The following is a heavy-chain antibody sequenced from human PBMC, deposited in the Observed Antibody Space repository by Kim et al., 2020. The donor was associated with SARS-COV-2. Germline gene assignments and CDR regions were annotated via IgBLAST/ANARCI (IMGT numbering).Heavy chain of an antibody. Sequence: GGSLRLSCAASGFTFSSYAMSWVRQAPGKGLEWVSAISGSGGSTYYADSVKGRFTISRDNSKNTLYLQMNSLRAEDTAVYYCAKVFHPGSDFWSGYGDHYYFDYWGQGTLVTVSS. CDR2: ISGSGGST. J-gene: IGHJ4*02. V-gene: IGHV3-23*01. CDR1: GFTFSSYA. D-gene: IGHD3-3*01. CDR3: AKVFHPGSDFWSGYGDHYYFDY.